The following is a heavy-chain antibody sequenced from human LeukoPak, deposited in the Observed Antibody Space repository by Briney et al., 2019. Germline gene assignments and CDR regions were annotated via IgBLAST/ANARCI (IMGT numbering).Heavy chain of an antibody. Sequence: ASAKVSCKASGYTFTSYGISWVRQAPGQGLEWMGWISAYNGNTNYAQKLQGRVTMTTDTSTSTAYMELRSLRSDDTAVYYCARDERVYSYGLYYYYGMDVWGQGTTVTVSS. CDR1: GYTFTSYG. D-gene: IGHD5-18*01. CDR3: ARDERVYSYGLYYYYGMDV. CDR2: ISAYNGNT. J-gene: IGHJ6*02. V-gene: IGHV1-18*01.